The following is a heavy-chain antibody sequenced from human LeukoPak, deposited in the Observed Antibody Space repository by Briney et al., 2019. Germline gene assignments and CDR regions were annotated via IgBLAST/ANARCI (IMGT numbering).Heavy chain of an antibody. Sequence: ASVKVSCKASGYTFTSYGISWVRQAPGQGLEWMGWISAYNGNTNYAQKLQGRVTMTTDTSTSTAYMELRSLRSDDTAVYYCARMYYYGSADPFLLAYWGQGTLVTVSS. J-gene: IGHJ4*02. D-gene: IGHD3-10*01. CDR1: GYTFTSYG. CDR2: ISAYNGNT. CDR3: ARMYYYGSADPFLLAY. V-gene: IGHV1-18*01.